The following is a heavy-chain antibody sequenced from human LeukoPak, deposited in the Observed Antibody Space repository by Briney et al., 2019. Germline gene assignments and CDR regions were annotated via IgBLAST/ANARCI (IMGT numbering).Heavy chain of an antibody. V-gene: IGHV4-31*03. CDR2: IYYSGST. CDR3: QRGATNDAFDI. D-gene: IGHD1-26*01. J-gene: IGHJ3*02. CDR1: GGSISSGGYS. Sequence: PSQTLSLTCTVSGGSISSGGYSWSWIRQHPGKGLEWIGYIYYSGSTYYNPSLKSRVTISVDTSKNQFSLKLSSVTAADTAVYYCQRGATNDAFDIWGQGTMVTVSS.